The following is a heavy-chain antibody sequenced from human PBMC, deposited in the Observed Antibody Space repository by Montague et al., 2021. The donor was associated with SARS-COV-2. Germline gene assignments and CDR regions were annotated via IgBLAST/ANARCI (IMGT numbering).Heavy chain of an antibody. J-gene: IGHJ5*02. Sequence: PALGKPTQTLTLTCTVSGFSLTSSGEGVGWIRQPPGKALEWLALIYWXXXKRYSPSLKNRLVVTNDSAKNQVVLTVINMDPADTGTYYCAHISKLARVRWFDPWGQGTLVTVSS. CDR2: IYWXXXK. CDR1: GFSLTSSGEG. V-gene: IGHV2-5*02. D-gene: IGHD3-16*02. CDR3: AHISKLARVRWFDP.